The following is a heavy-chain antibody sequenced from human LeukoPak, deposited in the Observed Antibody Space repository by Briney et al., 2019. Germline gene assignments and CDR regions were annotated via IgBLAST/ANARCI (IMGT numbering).Heavy chain of an antibody. Sequence: NPGGSLRLSCAASGFTFSSYSMNWVRQAPGKGLEWVSSISSSSSYIYYADSVKGRFTISRDNAKNSLYLKMKSLIAEDAAVYYCARVDAVGYDILTGAWDYWGQGTLVTVSS. CDR2: ISSSSSYI. D-gene: IGHD3-9*01. CDR3: ARVDAVGYDILTGAWDY. CDR1: GFTFSSYS. J-gene: IGHJ4*02. V-gene: IGHV3-21*01.